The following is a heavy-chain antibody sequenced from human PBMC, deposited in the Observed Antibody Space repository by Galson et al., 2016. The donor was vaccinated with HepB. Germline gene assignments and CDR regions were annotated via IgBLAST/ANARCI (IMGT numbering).Heavy chain of an antibody. J-gene: IGHJ6*02. CDR1: GFTFSIYA. CDR3: AKDIMRSYYSDYVMDV. CDR2: ISGSGGTT. V-gene: IGHV3-23*01. Sequence: SLRLSCAASGFTFSIYAMRWVRQAPGKGLEWISVISGSGGTTYYADSVKGRFTISRDNSKKTLYLQINSLRAEDTAVYFCAKDIMRSYYSDYVMDVWGQGTTVTVSS.